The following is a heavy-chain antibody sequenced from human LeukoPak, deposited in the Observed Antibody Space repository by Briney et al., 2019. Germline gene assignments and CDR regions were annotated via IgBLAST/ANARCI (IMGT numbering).Heavy chain of an antibody. J-gene: IGHJ6*02. Sequence: GGSLRLSCAASGFTFSSYAMHWVRQAPGKGLEWVSAISGSGGSTYYADSVKGRFTISRDNSKSTLYLQMNSLRAEDTAVYYCAKFAGGSYSYGMDVWGQGTTVTVSS. D-gene: IGHD1-26*01. V-gene: IGHV3-23*01. CDR1: GFTFSSYA. CDR3: AKFAGGSYSYGMDV. CDR2: ISGSGGST.